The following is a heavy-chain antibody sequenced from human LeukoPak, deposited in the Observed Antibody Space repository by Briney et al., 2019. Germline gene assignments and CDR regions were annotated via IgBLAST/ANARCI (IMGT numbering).Heavy chain of an antibody. CDR1: GYTFTGYY. J-gene: IGHJ4*02. CDR3: VTLPIVGSTWYFDY. V-gene: IGHV1-2*02. D-gene: IGHD1-26*01. Sequence: GASVKVSCKASGYTFTGYYMHWVRQAPGQGLELMGWINPSSGGTNYAQNFQGRVTMTRDTSISTAYMELNSLRSDDTAVYFCVTLPIVGSTWYFDYWGQGTLVTVSS. CDR2: INPSSGGT.